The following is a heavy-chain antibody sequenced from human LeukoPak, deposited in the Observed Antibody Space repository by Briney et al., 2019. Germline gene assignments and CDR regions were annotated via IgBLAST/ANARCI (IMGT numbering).Heavy chain of an antibody. CDR2: VFHRGTT. D-gene: IGHD3-10*01. J-gene: IGHJ5*02. CDR1: GYSVNSAFY. CDR3: VRDGYYGSGSPGWFGP. Sequence: SETLSLTCTVSGYSVNSAFYWGWIRVPPGKGLEWIGSVFHRGTTYYNSSLKSRVNISIDTSKNQFSLKLNSLTAEDTAMYYCVRDGYYGSGSPGWFGPWGPGTLVIVSA. V-gene: IGHV4-38-2*02.